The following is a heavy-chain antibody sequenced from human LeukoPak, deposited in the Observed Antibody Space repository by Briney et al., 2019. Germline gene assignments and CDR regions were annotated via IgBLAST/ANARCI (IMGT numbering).Heavy chain of an antibody. Sequence: PSETLSLACTVSGCSISSGDYYWSWKRHPPGKGLEWIGYIYYSGSTYYNPSLKSRVTISVDTSKNQFSLKLSSVTAADTAVYYCARAFGELLFGYWGQGTLVTVSS. CDR2: IYYSGST. D-gene: IGHD3-10*01. CDR3: ARAFGELLFGY. J-gene: IGHJ4*02. CDR1: GCSISSGDYY. V-gene: IGHV4-30-4*01.